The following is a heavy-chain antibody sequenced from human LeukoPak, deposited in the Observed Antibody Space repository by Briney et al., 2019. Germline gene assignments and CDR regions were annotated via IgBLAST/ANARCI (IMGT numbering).Heavy chain of an antibody. CDR2: IRNGGSNK. Sequence: PGGSLRLSCAASGFTFSSYGMHWVRQAPGKGLEWEAFIRNGGSNKYYADSVKGRFTISRDNSKNTLYLHMNSLRAEDTAVYYCARRDYGDYADAFDIWGQGTMVTVSS. V-gene: IGHV3-30*02. J-gene: IGHJ3*02. D-gene: IGHD4-17*01. CDR1: GFTFSSYG. CDR3: ARRDYGDYADAFDI.